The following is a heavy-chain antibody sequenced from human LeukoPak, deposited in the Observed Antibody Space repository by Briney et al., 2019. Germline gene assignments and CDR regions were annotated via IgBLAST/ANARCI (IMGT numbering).Heavy chain of an antibody. J-gene: IGHJ6*03. CDR2: ISHSGYT. CDR3: ARDSYTNWYYYMDV. D-gene: IGHD1-1*01. Sequence: SETLSLTCTVSGGSMSSQYWSWIRQSPGKGLEWIGYISHSGYTSYSPSLKSRVTISIDTSNNQFSLNLNSVTTADSAIYYCARDSYTNWYYYMDVWGMGTTVTVSS. CDR1: GGSMSSQY. V-gene: IGHV4-59*11.